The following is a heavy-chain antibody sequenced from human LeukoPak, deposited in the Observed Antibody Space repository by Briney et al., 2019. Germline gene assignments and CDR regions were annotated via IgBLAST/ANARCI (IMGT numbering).Heavy chain of an antibody. CDR1: GFTFSSYA. CDR3: ARHLEHSGAGTRGMMSGAFDI. D-gene: IGHD6-19*01. CDR2: ISYDGSNK. V-gene: IGHV3-30-3*01. J-gene: IGHJ3*02. Sequence: GGSLRLSCAASGFTFSSYAMPWVRQAPGKGLEGVAVISYDGSNKYYADSVKGRFTISRDNSKNTLYLQMNSLRAEDTAVYYCARHLEHSGAGTRGMMSGAFDIWGQGTMVTVSS.